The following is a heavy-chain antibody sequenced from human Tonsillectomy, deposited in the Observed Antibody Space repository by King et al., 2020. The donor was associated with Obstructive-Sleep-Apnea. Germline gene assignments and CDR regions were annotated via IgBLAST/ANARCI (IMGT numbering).Heavy chain of an antibody. V-gene: IGHV1-3*01. Sequence: QLVQSGAEVKKPGASVKVSCKASGYTFTNYAMHWVRQAPGQRLEWMGWINAGNGNTKYSQNFQGRITITRDTSASTAYMELSSLRSEDTAVYYCATPQNGLWLTSYFDYWGQGTLVTVSS. D-gene: IGHD4/OR15-4a*01. J-gene: IGHJ4*02. CDR2: INAGNGNT. CDR1: GYTFTNYA. CDR3: ATPQNGLWLTSYFDY.